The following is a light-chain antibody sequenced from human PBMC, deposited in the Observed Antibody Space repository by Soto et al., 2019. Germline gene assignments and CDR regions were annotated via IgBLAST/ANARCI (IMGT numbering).Light chain of an antibody. CDR3: QQSYSMPWT. CDR2: AAS. Sequence: DIQMTQSPSSLSASVGDRVTITCRASQSISNYLNWYQHKPGKAPKLLIYAASSLQSGVPSMFSGSGSGTDFTLTISSLQPEDFATYYCQQSYSMPWTFGQGTKVEVK. V-gene: IGKV1-39*01. CDR1: QSISNY. J-gene: IGKJ1*01.